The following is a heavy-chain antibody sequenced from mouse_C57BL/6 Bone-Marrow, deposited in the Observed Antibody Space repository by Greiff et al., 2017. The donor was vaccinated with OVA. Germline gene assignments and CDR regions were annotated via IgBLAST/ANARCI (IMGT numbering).Heavy chain of an antibody. CDR2: ISDGGSYT. J-gene: IGHJ2*01. CDR3: AREGYYYFDY. CDR1: GSTFSSYA. D-gene: IGHD1-1*01. Sequence: EVQLQQSGGGLVKPGGSLKLSCAASGSTFSSYAMSWVRQTPEKRLEWVATISDGGSYTYYPDNVKGRFTISRDNAKNNLYLQMSHLKSEDTAMYYCAREGYYYFDYWGQGTTLTVSS. V-gene: IGHV5-4*01.